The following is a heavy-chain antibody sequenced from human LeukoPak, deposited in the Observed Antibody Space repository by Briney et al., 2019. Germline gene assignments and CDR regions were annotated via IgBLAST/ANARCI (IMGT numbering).Heavy chain of an antibody. CDR2: ISSNGGST. V-gene: IGHV3-64*01. D-gene: IGHD6-19*01. CDR3: ARVVVAGTGVDY. J-gene: IGHJ4*02. Sequence: GGSLRLSCAASGFTFSSYAMHWVRQAPGKGLEYVSAISSNGGSTYYANSVKGRFTISRDNSKNTLYLQMGSLRAEDMAVYYCARVVVAGTGVDYWGQGTLVTVSS. CDR1: GFTFSSYA.